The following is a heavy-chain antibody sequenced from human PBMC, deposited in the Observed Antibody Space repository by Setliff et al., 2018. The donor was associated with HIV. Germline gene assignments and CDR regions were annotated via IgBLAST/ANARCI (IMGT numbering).Heavy chain of an antibody. CDR3: ARPSTGGGYNYWYFDL. V-gene: IGHV4-4*07. Sequence: PSETLSLTCTVSGDSIGDYYWNWIRQPAGKGLEWIGRVYASAYSNYNPSLKSRVTMSADTSQNQFSLKLRSVNAADTAVYYCARPSTGGGYNYWYFDLWGRGTLVTVSS. CDR1: GDSIGDYY. CDR2: VYASAYS. D-gene: IGHD5-12*01. J-gene: IGHJ2*01.